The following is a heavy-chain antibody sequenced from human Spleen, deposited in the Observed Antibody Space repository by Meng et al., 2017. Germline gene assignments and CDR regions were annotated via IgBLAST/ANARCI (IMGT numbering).Heavy chain of an antibody. CDR3: ARRRSLTGGVYWFDP. J-gene: IGHJ5*02. Sequence: QITLRESGPPLVKPTQTLTLTCTFSGFSLSTREVAAAWIRQPPGKALEWLALISWDDDKRYSASLKNRLTVTKDTSKNQVVLTLTNLEPVDTATYFCARRRSLTGGVYWFDPWGQGTLVTVSS. CDR2: ISWDDDK. V-gene: IGHV2-5*02. CDR1: GFSLSTREVA. D-gene: IGHD2-8*02.